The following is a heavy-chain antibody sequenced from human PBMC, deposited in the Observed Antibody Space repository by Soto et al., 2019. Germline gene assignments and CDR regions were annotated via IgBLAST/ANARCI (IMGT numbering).Heavy chain of an antibody. CDR1: RGSISTYY. CDR2: IYYSGST. V-gene: IGHV4-59*08. J-gene: IGHJ3*02. Sequence: SETLSLTCTVSRGSISTYYWSWIRQPPGKGLECIGYIYYSGSTNYNPSLKSRVTISVDTSKNQFSLKLSSVTAADTAVYYCARHSVTIFGVVTKDAFDIWGQGTMVTVSS. D-gene: IGHD3-3*01. CDR3: ARHSVTIFGVVTKDAFDI.